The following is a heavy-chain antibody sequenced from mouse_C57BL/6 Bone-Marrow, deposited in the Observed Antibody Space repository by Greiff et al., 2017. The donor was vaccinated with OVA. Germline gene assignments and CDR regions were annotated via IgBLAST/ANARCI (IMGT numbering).Heavy chain of an antibody. CDR2: INPYNGGT. CDR3: ARFYIYAMDY. Sequence: VQLKESGPVLVKPGASVKMSCKASGYTFTDYYMNWVKQSHGKSLEWIGVINPYNGGTSYNQKFKGKATLTVDKSSSTAYMELNSLTSEDSAVYYCARFYIYAMDYWGQGTSVTVSS. V-gene: IGHV1-19*01. CDR1: GYTFTDYY. J-gene: IGHJ4*01.